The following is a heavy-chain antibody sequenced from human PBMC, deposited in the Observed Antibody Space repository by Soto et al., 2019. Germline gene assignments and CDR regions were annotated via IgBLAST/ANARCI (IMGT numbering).Heavy chain of an antibody. D-gene: IGHD2-21*02. CDR2: IRVKNGNT. Sequence: QVQLVQSGGEVKKPGASVKVSCKASGYIFNSYGISWVRQAPGQGLEWMGWIRVKNGNTNYGQNCQGIFTMTTDTSTSTAYMDLSSLRSDDTAVYYCARGPTVGDIWGQGTMVTVSS. J-gene: IGHJ3*02. V-gene: IGHV1-18*01. CDR1: GYIFNSYG. CDR3: ARGPTVGDI.